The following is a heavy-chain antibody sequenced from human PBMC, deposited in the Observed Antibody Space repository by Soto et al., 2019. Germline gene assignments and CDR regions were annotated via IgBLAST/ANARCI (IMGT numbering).Heavy chain of an antibody. CDR2: INPNSGGT. D-gene: IGHD6-19*01. CDR1: GYTFTGYY. J-gene: IGHJ4*02. V-gene: IGHV1-2*04. CDR3: ARTHVSSGWYILYDY. Sequence: ASVKVSCKASGYTFTGYYMHWVRQAPGQGLEWMGWINPNSGGTNYAQKFQGWVTMTRDTSISTAYMELSRLRSDDTAVYYCARTHVSSGWYILYDYWGQGTLVTVSS.